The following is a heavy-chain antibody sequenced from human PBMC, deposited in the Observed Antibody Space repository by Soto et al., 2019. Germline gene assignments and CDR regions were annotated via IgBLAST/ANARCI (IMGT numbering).Heavy chain of an antibody. CDR1: GGSISSYY. Sequence: QVQLQESGPGLVKPSETLSLTCTVSGGSISSYYWSWIRQPAGKGLEWIGRIYTSGSTNYNPSLKSRVTMSVDTSKNQFSLKLSYATAPEPALYYRARDGDRSSLSPENYYYGMDVWGQGTTVTVSS. D-gene: IGHD6-6*01. CDR2: IYTSGST. V-gene: IGHV4-4*07. CDR3: ARDGDRSSLSPENYYYGMDV. J-gene: IGHJ6*02.